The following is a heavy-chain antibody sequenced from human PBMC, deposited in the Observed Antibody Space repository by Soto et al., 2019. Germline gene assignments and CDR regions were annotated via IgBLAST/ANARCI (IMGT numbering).Heavy chain of an antibody. Sequence: PGESLKISGKGSGYSFTSYWISWVRQMPGKGLEWMGRIDPSDSYTNYSPSFQGHVTISADKSISTAYLQWSSLKASDTAMYYCARQLYCSSTSCPARANWFDPWGQGTLVPVSS. V-gene: IGHV5-10-1*01. D-gene: IGHD2-2*01. J-gene: IGHJ5*02. CDR2: IDPSDSYT. CDR3: ARQLYCSSTSCPARANWFDP. CDR1: GYSFTSYW.